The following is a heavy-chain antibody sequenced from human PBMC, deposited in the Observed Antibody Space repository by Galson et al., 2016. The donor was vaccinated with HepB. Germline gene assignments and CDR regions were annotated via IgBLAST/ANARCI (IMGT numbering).Heavy chain of an antibody. CDR1: GFTFSSYS. CDR2: ISSSSSYI. J-gene: IGHJ3*02. Sequence: SLRLSCAASGFTFSSYSMNWVRQVPGKGLEWVSSISSSSSYIYYADSVKGRFTISRDNAKNSLYLQMNSLRAEDTAVYYCARATHTITYYYDSSGYKVDAFDIWGQGTMVTVSS. V-gene: IGHV3-21*01. CDR3: ARATHTITYYYDSSGYKVDAFDI. D-gene: IGHD3-22*01.